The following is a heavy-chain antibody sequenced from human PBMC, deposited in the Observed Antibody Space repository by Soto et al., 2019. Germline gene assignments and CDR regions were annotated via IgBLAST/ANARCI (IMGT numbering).Heavy chain of an antibody. CDR1: GYTFTSYD. D-gene: IGHD3-10*01. CDR3: ARGRITMVRGVISPRYYYYMDV. CDR2: MNPNSGNT. Sequence: ASVKVSCKASGYTFTSYDINWVRQATGQGLEWMGWMNPNSGNTGYAQKFQGRVTMTRNTSISTAYMELSSLRSEDTAVYYCARGRITMVRGVISPRYYYYMDVWGKGTTVTVSS. V-gene: IGHV1-8*01. J-gene: IGHJ6*03.